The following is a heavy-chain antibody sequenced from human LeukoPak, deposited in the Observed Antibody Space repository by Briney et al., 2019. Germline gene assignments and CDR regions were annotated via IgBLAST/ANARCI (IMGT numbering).Heavy chain of an antibody. CDR3: SRTSRGSTGWSYYMDV. CDR2: IYYSGST. D-gene: IGHD6-19*01. V-gene: IGHV4-39*01. CDR1: GGSIISSSYY. J-gene: IGHJ6*03. Sequence: SETLSLTCTVSGGSIISSSYYWGWVRQPPGKGLEWIGSIYYSGSTYYNPSLKSRVTISVDTSKNQFSLKLSSVTAADTAVYYCSRTSRGSTGWSYYMDVWGKGTTVTVSS.